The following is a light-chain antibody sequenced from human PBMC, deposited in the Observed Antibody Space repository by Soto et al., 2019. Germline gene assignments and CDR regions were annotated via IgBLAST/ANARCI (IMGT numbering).Light chain of an antibody. CDR3: QQYGSSFT. CDR2: GAS. V-gene: IGKV3-20*01. J-gene: IGKJ3*01. Sequence: EIVLTQSPGTLSLSPGERATLSCRASQSISSSYLAWYQQKPGQAPRLLIYGASSRATGIPDRCSGSGSGTEFTLTISGLEPEDFAVYYCQQYGSSFTFGPGTKVDIK. CDR1: QSISSSY.